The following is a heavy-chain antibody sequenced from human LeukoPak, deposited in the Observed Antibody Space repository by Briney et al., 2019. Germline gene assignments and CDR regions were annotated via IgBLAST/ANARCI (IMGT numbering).Heavy chain of an antibody. Sequence: GRSLRLSCAASGFTLDDYAMHWVRQAPGKGLEMVSGISWNSGSIGYADSVKGRFTISRDNAKNSLYLQMNSLRAEDTALYYCAKENHYYGSGSYQSWGQGTLVTVSS. J-gene: IGHJ5*02. CDR1: GFTLDDYA. V-gene: IGHV3-9*01. CDR2: ISWNSGSI. CDR3: AKENHYYGSGSYQS. D-gene: IGHD3-10*01.